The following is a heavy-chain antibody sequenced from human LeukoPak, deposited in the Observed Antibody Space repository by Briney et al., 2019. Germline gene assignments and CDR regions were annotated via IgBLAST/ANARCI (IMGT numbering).Heavy chain of an antibody. CDR2: TSGDGITT. CDR3: ARDHVYGGADY. Sequence: GGSLRLSCAASGFTFHNYAIHWVRQAPGKGLEWVSLTSGDGITTYFADSVKGRFTISRDNSKSSLFLQMNSLRTKDTALYYCARDHVYGGADYWGQGTLVTVSS. CDR1: GFTFHNYA. J-gene: IGHJ4*02. V-gene: IGHV3-43*02. D-gene: IGHD5/OR15-5a*01.